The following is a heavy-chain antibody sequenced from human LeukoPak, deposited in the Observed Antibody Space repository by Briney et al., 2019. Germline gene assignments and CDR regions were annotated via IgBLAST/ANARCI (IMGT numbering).Heavy chain of an antibody. J-gene: IGHJ4*02. D-gene: IGHD3-10*01. CDR3: ARGGDRGVIITFSH. Sequence: GASVKVSCKASGGTFSSYAISWVRQAPGQGLEWMGGIIPIFGTANYAQKLQGRVTMTTDTSTSTAYMELRSLRSDDTAVYYCARGGDRGVIITFSHWGQGTLVTVSS. CDR2: IIPIFGTA. CDR1: GGTFSSYA. V-gene: IGHV1-69*05.